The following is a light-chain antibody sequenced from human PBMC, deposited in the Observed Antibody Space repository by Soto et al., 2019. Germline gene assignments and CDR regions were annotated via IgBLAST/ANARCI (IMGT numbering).Light chain of an antibody. CDR2: EVS. CDR1: VSDIGGYRY. V-gene: IGLV2-14*01. Sequence: LSPPSSVSGSPEHSISISCTGTVSDIGGYRYVAWYQQRPGKAPKLVIQEVSNRPSGISDRFSGSKSGNTASLTISGLQADAEADYYCSSYSSSNIYLFGTGTKVTV. CDR3: SSYSSSNIYL. J-gene: IGLJ1*01.